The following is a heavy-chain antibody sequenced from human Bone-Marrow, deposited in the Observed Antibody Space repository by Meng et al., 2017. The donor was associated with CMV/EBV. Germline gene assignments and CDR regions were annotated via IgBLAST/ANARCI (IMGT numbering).Heavy chain of an antibody. J-gene: IGHJ6*02. Sequence: GESLKISCAASAFTFSSYAMHWVRQAPGKRLEWVALISYDGGNKYYADSVKGRFTMSRDNSKNTLYLQMNSLRAEDTAVYYCARGGDYDFWSGYSNYYGMDVWGQGTTVTVSS. CDR2: ISYDGGNK. V-gene: IGHV3-30-3*01. CDR3: ARGGDYDFWSGYSNYYGMDV. D-gene: IGHD3-3*01. CDR1: AFTFSSYA.